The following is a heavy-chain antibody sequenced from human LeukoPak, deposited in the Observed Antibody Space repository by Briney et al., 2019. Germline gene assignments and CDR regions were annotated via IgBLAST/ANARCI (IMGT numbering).Heavy chain of an antibody. Sequence: SGPTLVNPTQTLTLTCTFSGFSLYSSGVGVGWIRQPPGKALEWLACIYWDDDKRYNPSLRSRLTMSKDASKSQVFLVMSNMDPVDTATYYCAHRRPGHLTGWDNSYFDNWGPGTLVTVSS. D-gene: IGHD1/OR15-1a*01. V-gene: IGHV2-5*02. CDR2: IYWDDDK. J-gene: IGHJ4*02. CDR3: AHRRPGHLTGWDNSYFDN. CDR1: GFSLYSSGVG.